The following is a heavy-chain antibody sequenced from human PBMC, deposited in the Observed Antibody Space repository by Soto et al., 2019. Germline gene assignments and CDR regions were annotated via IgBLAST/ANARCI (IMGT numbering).Heavy chain of an antibody. CDR3: ARFGLVTFDC. CDR2: ISPSGSYM. J-gene: IGHJ4*02. D-gene: IGHD3-3*01. V-gene: IGHV3-21*01. CDR1: GFIFNTYS. Sequence: EMQLVESGGGLVKPGGSRRLSFAASGFIFNTYSMDWVRQAPGKGLEWVASISPSGSYMYYGDSLKGRFTVSRDNAKNSLYLQMDSLRADDTAIYYCARFGLVTFDCWGQGTLVTVSS.